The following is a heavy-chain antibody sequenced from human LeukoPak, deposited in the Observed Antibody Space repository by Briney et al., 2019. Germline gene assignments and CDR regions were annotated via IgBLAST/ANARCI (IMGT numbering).Heavy chain of an antibody. V-gene: IGHV4-34*01. D-gene: IGHD5-12*01. CDR1: GGSFSGYY. CDR2: INHSGST. Sequence: ASETLSLTCAVYGGSFSGYYWSWIRQPPGKGLEWIGEINHSGSTNYNPSLKSRLPIPVDTSKNQFSQKLSSVTAADTAVYYCARDLIGGYSGYEYYFDYWGQGTLVTVSS. CDR3: ARDLIGGYSGYEYYFDY. J-gene: IGHJ4*02.